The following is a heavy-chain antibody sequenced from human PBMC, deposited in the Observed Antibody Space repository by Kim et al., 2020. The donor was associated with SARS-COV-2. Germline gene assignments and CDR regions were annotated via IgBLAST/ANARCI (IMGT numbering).Heavy chain of an antibody. CDR3: AREGSVTAAVNYYGMDV. CDR2: ISAYNGNT. J-gene: IGHJ6*02. Sequence: ASVKVSCKASGYTFTSYGISWVRQAPGQGLEWMGWISAYNGNTNYAQKLQGRVTMTTDTSTSTAYMELRSLRSDDTAVYYCAREGSVTAAVNYYGMDVWGQGTTVTVSS. D-gene: IGHD4-4*01. V-gene: IGHV1-18*01. CDR1: GYTFTSYG.